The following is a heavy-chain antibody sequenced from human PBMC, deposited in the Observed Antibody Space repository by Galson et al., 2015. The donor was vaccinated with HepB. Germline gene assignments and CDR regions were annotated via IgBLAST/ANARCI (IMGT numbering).Heavy chain of an antibody. V-gene: IGHV3-30*18. CDR3: AKSEDYGSGSYGGFDY. CDR2: ISYDGSNK. CDR1: GFPFSSYG. D-gene: IGHD3-10*01. J-gene: IGHJ4*02. Sequence: SLRLSCAASGFPFSSYGMHWVRQAPGKGLAWVAVISYDGSNKYYADSVKGRFTISRDNSKNTLYLQMNSLRAEDTAVYYCAKSEDYGSGSYGGFDYWGQGTLVTVSS.